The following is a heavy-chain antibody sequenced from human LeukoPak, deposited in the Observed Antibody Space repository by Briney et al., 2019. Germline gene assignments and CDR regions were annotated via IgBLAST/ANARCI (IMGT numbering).Heavy chain of an antibody. Sequence: GGSLRLSCAVSGFTFSSYCMHWVRQAPGKGLVWVSRITSDGTTTYYAASVKGRFTISRDNAKNILYLQRNSLRAEDTAVYYCAKSDWFDPCGQGALGTVSS. CDR1: GFTFSSYC. V-gene: IGHV3-74*01. CDR2: ITSDGTTT. CDR3: AKSDWFDP. J-gene: IGHJ5*02.